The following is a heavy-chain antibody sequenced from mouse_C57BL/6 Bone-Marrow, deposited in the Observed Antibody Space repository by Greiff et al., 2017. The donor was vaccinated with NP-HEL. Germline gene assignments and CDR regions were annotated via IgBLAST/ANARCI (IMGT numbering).Heavy chain of an antibody. D-gene: IGHD2-5*01. V-gene: IGHV14-1*01. Sequence: VQLQQSGAELVRPGASVKLSCTASGFNIKDYYMHWVKQRPEQGLEWIGRIDPEDGDTEYAPKFQGKATMTADTSSNTAYLQLSSLTSEDTAVYYCTSYYSKTDFDYWGQGTTLTVSS. CDR1: GFNIKDYY. J-gene: IGHJ2*01. CDR2: IDPEDGDT. CDR3: TSYYSKTDFDY.